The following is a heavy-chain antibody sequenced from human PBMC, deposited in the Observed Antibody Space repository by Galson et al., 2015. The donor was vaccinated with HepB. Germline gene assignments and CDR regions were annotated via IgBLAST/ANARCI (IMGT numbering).Heavy chain of an antibody. J-gene: IGHJ6*02. CDR3: ARPIRLGYYGMDV. Sequence: SLRLSCAASGFTFSDYYMSWIRQAPGKGLEWVSYISSSGSTIYYADSVKGRFTISRDNAKNSLYLQMNSLRAEDTAVYYCARPIRLGYYGMDVWGQGTTVTVSS. V-gene: IGHV3-11*01. CDR2: ISSSGSTI. D-gene: IGHD3-9*01. CDR1: GFTFSDYY.